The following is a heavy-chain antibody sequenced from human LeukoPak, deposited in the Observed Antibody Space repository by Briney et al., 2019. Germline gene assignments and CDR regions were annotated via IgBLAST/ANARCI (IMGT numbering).Heavy chain of an antibody. J-gene: IGHJ4*02. CDR1: GFTFDDYG. Sequence: GGSLRLSCAASGFTFDDYGMSWVRQAPGKGLEWVCGINWNGGSTGYADSVKGRFTISRDNAKNSLHLQMTSLRAEDTALYYCARAGFVCNNTCYPNFDYWGQGSLVTVSS. CDR3: ARAGFVCNNTCYPNFDY. CDR2: INWNGGST. V-gene: IGHV3-20*04. D-gene: IGHD2-15*01.